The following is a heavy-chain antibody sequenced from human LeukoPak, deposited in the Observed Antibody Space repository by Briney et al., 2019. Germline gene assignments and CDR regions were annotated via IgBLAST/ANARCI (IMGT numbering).Heavy chain of an antibody. CDR1: GYTFTGYY. V-gene: IGHV1-2*02. J-gene: IGHJ4*02. CDR3: ARARREWEPPLLDY. CDR2: INPNSGAT. D-gene: IGHD1-26*01. Sequence: ASVKVSCKASGYTFTGYYIHWVRQAPGQGLEWMGWINPNSGATTYAQKLQGRVAMTRDTSISTAYMELSRLGSDDTAVFYCARARREWEPPLLDYWGQGTLVTVSS.